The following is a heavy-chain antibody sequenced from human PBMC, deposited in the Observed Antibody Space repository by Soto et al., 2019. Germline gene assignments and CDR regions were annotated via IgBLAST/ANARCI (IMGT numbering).Heavy chain of an antibody. V-gene: IGHV1-2*04. J-gene: IGHJ6*02. CDR3: AREPAALHHGSYYYYGMDV. Sequence: ASVKVSCKASGYTFTGYYMHWVRQAPGQGLEWMGWINPNSGGTNYAQKFQGWVTMTRDTSISTAYMELSRLRSDDTAVYYCAREPAALHHGSYYYYGMDVWGQGTTVTVSS. D-gene: IGHD2-2*02. CDR1: GYTFTGYY. CDR2: INPNSGGT.